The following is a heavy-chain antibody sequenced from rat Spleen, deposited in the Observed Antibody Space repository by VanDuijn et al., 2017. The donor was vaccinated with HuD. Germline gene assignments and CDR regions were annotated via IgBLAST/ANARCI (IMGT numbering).Heavy chain of an antibody. CDR1: GFTFSDYA. Sequence: EVQLVESGGGLVQPGRSLKLSCAASGFTFSDYAMAWVRQSPKKGLEWVASINYDGSNIYYRDSVKGRFTVSRDNAKSSLYLQMDSRRSEASATYYCTRERILRSTGFDYWGQGVMVTVSS. D-gene: IGHD1-6*01. CDR2: INYDGSNI. V-gene: IGHV5-20*01. CDR3: TRERILRSTGFDY. J-gene: IGHJ2*01.